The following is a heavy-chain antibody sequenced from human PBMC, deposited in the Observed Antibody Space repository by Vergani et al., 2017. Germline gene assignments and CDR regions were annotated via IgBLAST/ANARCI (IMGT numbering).Heavy chain of an antibody. CDR1: GFTFSDYY. CDR3: ARDGPLGYCSGGSCYPIYYYYGMDV. CDR2: ISSSGSTI. D-gene: IGHD2-15*01. Sequence: VQLVESGGGLVKPGGSLRLSCAASGFTFSDYYMSWIRPAPGKGLEWVSYISSSGSTIYYADSVKGRFTISRDNAKNSLYLQMNSLRAEDTAVYYCARDGPLGYCSGGSCYPIYYYYGMDVWGQGTTVTVSS. J-gene: IGHJ6*02. V-gene: IGHV3-11*04.